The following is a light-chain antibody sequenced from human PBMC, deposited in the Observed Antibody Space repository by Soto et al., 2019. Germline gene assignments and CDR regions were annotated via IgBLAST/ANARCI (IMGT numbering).Light chain of an antibody. J-gene: IGKJ1*01. CDR2: GAS. Sequence: EIALTHFPGTLSLSPGERATRACRASQGFSNNYLAWYQQKPGQAPRLVIFGASNRATGIPDRFSASGSGTEFTLTISRLEPEDVAVYYCQQYATSPRTFGHGTKVDIK. V-gene: IGKV3-20*01. CDR3: QQYATSPRT. CDR1: QGFSNNY.